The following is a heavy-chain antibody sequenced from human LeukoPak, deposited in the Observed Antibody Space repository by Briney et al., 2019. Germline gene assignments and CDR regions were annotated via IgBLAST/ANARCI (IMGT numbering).Heavy chain of an antibody. CDR1: GGTFSSYA. J-gene: IGHJ3*02. CDR2: LIPIFGTA. CDR3: ATPWGTPAYCGGDCPRAFDI. Sequence: ASVKVSCKASGGTFSSYAISWVRQAPRQGLEWMGGLIPIFGTANYAQKFKVRVTVTAEEYTSTAYMELSSRRAEDTAGYYCATPWGTPAYCGGDCPRAFDIWGQGTMVTVSS. V-gene: IGHV1-69*13. D-gene: IGHD2-21*02.